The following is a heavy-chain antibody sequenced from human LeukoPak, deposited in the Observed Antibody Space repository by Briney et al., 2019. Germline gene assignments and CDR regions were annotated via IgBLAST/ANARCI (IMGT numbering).Heavy chain of an antibody. Sequence: PGRSLRLSCAASGFTFDDYAMHWVRQAPGKGLEWVSGISWNSGSIGYADSVKGRFTISGDNAKNSLYLQMNSLRAEDMALYYCAKGLVAGDGYSAFDYWGQGTLVTVSS. CDR3: AKGLVAGDGYSAFDY. J-gene: IGHJ4*02. D-gene: IGHD5-24*01. CDR2: ISWNSGSI. V-gene: IGHV3-9*03. CDR1: GFTFDDYA.